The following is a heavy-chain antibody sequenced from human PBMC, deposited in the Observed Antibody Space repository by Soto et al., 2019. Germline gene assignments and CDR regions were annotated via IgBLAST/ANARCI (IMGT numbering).Heavy chain of an antibody. J-gene: IGHJ4*02. V-gene: IGHV3-53*01. D-gene: IGHD1-26*01. CDR2: IYSGGST. CDR3: ARFAITVGPITPDN. CDR1: GGSISSNY. Sequence: ETLSLTCTVSGGSISSNYMSWVRQAPGKGLEWVSVIYSGGSTYYADSVRGRFSISRDNAKNFLYLEMNSLRAEDTAVYYCARFAITVGPITPDNWGQGILVTVS.